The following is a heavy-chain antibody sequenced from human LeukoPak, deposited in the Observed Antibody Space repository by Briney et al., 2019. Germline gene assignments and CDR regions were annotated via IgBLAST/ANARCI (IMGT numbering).Heavy chain of an antibody. V-gene: IGHV3-30*03. CDR1: GFTFSSYG. Sequence: GRSLRLSCAASGFTFSSYGMHWVRQAPGKGLEWVAVISYDGSNKYYADSVKGRFTVSRDNAKNTLYLQMNGLRVEDTAVYFCTRDSYRSYDYWGQGALVTVSS. CDR3: TRDSYRSYDY. CDR2: ISYDGSNK. D-gene: IGHD6-19*01. J-gene: IGHJ4*02.